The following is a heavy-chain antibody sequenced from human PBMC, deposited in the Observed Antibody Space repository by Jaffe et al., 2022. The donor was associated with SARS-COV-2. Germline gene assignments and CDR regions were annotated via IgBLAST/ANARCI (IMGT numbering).Heavy chain of an antibody. V-gene: IGHV3-48*03. CDR2: ISSSGSTI. Sequence: EVQLVESGGGLVQPGGSLRLSCAASGFTFSSYEMNWVRQAPGKGLEWVSYISSSGSTIYYADSVKGRFTISRDNAKNSLYLQMNSLRAEDTAVYYCARVVGYDYVWGSSLGHYGMDVWGQGTTVTVSS. CDR3: ARVVGYDYVWGSSLGHYGMDV. J-gene: IGHJ6*02. CDR1: GFTFSSYE. D-gene: IGHD3-16*01.